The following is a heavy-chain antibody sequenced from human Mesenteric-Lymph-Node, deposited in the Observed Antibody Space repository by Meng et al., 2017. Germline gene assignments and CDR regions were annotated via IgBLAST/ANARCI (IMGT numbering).Heavy chain of an antibody. J-gene: IGHJ4*02. Sequence: ASVKVSCKTSGYTFTNYGISWVRRAPGQGLEWMGWISAYNGNTNYAQKLQGRVTMTTDTSTSTAYMELRSLRSDDTAMYYCARAPSGYSSSWYFYWGQGTLVTVSS. CDR1: GYTFTNYG. V-gene: IGHV1-18*01. D-gene: IGHD6-13*01. CDR3: ARAPSGYSSSWYFY. CDR2: ISAYNGNT.